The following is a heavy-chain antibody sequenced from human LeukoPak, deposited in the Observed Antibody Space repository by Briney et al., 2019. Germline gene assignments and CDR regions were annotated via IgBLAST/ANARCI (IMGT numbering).Heavy chain of an antibody. CDR1: GFTFSSYS. CDR2: ISSSSSTI. Sequence: GGSLRLSCAASGFTFSSYSMNWVRQAPGKGLEWVSYISSSSSTIYYADSVKGRFTISRDNAKNSLYLQMNSLRAEDTAVYYCARKGFWSGYFSPFDYWGQGTLVTVSS. V-gene: IGHV3-48*04. D-gene: IGHD3-3*01. CDR3: ARKGFWSGYFSPFDY. J-gene: IGHJ4*02.